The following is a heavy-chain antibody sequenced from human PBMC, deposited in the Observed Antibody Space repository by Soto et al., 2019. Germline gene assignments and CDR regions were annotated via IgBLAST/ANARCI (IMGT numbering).Heavy chain of an antibody. J-gene: IGHJ4*02. V-gene: IGHV3-23*01. D-gene: IGHD2-15*01. Sequence: EVQVLESGGGLVQRGGSLRLSCAASGFTFNHYAMSWVRQAPGKGLEWVSIIIANGGTFYADSVKGRCTISRDNSKNTVYLQMSSLRVEDTAIYYCAKDYTVAADPSSVILFDYWGQGALVTVSS. CDR3: AKDYTVAADPSSVILFDY. CDR1: GFTFNHYA. CDR2: IIANGGT.